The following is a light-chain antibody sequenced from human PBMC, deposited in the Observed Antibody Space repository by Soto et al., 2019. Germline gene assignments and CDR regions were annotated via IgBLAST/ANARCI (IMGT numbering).Light chain of an antibody. CDR3: QQYGSSPST. J-gene: IGKJ4*01. Sequence: EIVLTQSPGTLSLSPGERATLSCRASQRVSRSHLAWYQQKPGQAPRLFIYGASYRATGIPDRFSGSGSGTDFTLTISRLEPEDFAVYYCQQYGSSPSTFGGGTKVEI. CDR2: GAS. V-gene: IGKV3-20*01. CDR1: QRVSRSH.